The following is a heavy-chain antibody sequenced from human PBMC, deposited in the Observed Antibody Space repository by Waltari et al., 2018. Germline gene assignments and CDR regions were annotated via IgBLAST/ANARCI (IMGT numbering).Heavy chain of an antibody. CDR1: GGSISSGSYY. V-gene: IGHV4-61*02. D-gene: IGHD3-3*01. CDR2: ISTSGRT. CDR3: ARWYFGSGYYTGGWFDP. Sequence: QVQLQESGPGLVTPSQTLSLTCTVSGGSISSGSYYWSWLRQPAGKGLECIGRISTSGRTNYNPSLKSRVTRSVDTSKNQFSRKLSSVTAADTAVYYCARWYFGSGYYTGGWFDPWGQGTLVTVSS. J-gene: IGHJ5*02.